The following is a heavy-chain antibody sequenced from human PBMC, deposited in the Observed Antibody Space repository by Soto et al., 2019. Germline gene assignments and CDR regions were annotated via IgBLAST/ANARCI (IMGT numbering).Heavy chain of an antibody. V-gene: IGHV3-9*01. J-gene: IGHJ4*02. D-gene: IGHD1-1*01. CDR1: GFTFDAYA. CDR2: ISWNSGSI. CDR3: AKGNCGAN. Sequence: EVQLVESGGGLVQPGRSLSLSCAASGFTFDAYAMHWVRQAPGNGLEWVSGISWNSGSIGYADSVKGRFTISRDNAKNSLYLQMNSLRAEDTALYYCAKGNCGANWGQGTLVTVSS.